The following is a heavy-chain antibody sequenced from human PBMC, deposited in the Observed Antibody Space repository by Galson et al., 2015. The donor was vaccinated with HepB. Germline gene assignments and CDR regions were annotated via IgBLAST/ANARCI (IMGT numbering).Heavy chain of an antibody. Sequence: SVKVSCKASGYTFTNYGVSWVRQAPGQELEWMGWISGYNGNTNYAQNLQGRVTMTTDTSTSTAYVELRSLRSDDTAVYYCARDGWNGGREYVFDIWGQGTMVTVSS. CDR3: ARDGWNGGREYVFDI. D-gene: IGHD1-1*01. J-gene: IGHJ3*02. CDR2: ISGYNGNT. V-gene: IGHV1-18*01. CDR1: GYTFTNYG.